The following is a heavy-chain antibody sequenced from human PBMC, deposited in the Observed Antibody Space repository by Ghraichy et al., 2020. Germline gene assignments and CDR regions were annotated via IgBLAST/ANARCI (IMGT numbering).Heavy chain of an antibody. CDR1: GGSISPYY. CDR3: ARKPGGGWSYFES. D-gene: IGHD6-19*01. J-gene: IGHJ4*01. Sequence: SETLSLTCTVSGGSISPYYWSWIRLPPGKGLEWIGDIYYSGSTNYNPSLKSRLTTFIDTSKNQFSLKLNSVTAADTAVYYCARKPGGGWSYFESWGLGTLVTVSS. CDR2: IYYSGST. V-gene: IGHV4-59*01.